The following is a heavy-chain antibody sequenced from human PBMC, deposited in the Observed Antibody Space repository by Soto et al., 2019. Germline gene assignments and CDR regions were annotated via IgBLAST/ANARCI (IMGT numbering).Heavy chain of an antibody. CDR2: IIPILGIA. V-gene: IGHV1-69*02. Sequence: SVKVSCKASGGTFSSYTISWVRQAPGQGLEWMGRIIPILGIANYAQKFQGRVTITADKSTSTAYMELSSLRSEDTAVYYCARLQVGYYYYMDVWGKGTTVTVSS. D-gene: IGHD4-4*01. CDR3: ARLQVGYYYYMDV. CDR1: GGTFSSYT. J-gene: IGHJ6*03.